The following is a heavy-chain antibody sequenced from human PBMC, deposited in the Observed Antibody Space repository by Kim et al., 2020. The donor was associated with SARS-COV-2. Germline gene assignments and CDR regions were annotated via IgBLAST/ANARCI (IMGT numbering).Heavy chain of an antibody. J-gene: IGHJ4*02. Sequence: NPPLKSQVTISVDTSKNQFSLRLSSVTAADTAVDYCARLEAYGDYGGIDYWGQGTLVTVSS. CDR3: ARLEAYGDYGGIDY. V-gene: IGHV4-31*01. D-gene: IGHD4-17*01.